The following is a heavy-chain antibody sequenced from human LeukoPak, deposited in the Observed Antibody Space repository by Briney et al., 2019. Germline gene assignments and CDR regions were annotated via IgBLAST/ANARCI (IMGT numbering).Heavy chain of an antibody. D-gene: IGHD3-9*01. J-gene: IGHJ4*02. CDR3: AAMGILTGYYLPPPIDY. CDR1: GFTFSSYS. Sequence: GGSLRLSCAASGFTFSSYSMNWVRQAPGKGLEWVSSISSSSGYIYYADSVKGRFTISRDNAKNSLYLQMNSLRAEDTAVYYCAAMGILTGYYLPPPIDYWGQGTLVTVSS. V-gene: IGHV3-21*01. CDR2: ISSSSGYI.